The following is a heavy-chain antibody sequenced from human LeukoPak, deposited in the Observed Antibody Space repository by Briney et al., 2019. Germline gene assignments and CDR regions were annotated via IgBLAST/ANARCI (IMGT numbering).Heavy chain of an antibody. Sequence: PGGSLRLSCAASGFTFSSYWMHWVRQAPGKGLEWVAVIPYDGSYQYYADSVKGRVAISRDNFKNTLYLQMNSLRADDTAVYYCAKDHADIVVLPGAHIDYWGQGTLVTVTS. V-gene: IGHV3-30*18. CDR3: AKDHADIVVLPGAHIDY. CDR2: IPYDGSYQ. J-gene: IGHJ4*02. D-gene: IGHD2-2*01. CDR1: GFTFSSYW.